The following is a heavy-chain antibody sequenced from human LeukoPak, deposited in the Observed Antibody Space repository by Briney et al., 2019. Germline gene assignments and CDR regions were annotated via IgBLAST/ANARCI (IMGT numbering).Heavy chain of an antibody. V-gene: IGHV3-23*01. D-gene: IGHD3-22*01. Sequence: GGSLRLPCAASGFTFSIYVMSWVRQAPGKGLQWVSSITSRGESTWYVDSVKGRFTITRDNSENTLYLQMHSLRAEDTAVYYCARDRPNYYGSDGHYYRRDGDYWGRGTLVSVSS. J-gene: IGHJ4*02. CDR1: GFTFSIYV. CDR2: ITSRGEST. CDR3: ARDRPNYYGSDGHYYRRDGDY.